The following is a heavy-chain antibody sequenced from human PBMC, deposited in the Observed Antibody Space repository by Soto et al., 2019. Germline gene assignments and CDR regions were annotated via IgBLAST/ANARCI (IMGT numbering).Heavy chain of an antibody. CDR2: ISPYSNYT. D-gene: IGHD2-21*01. CDR1: GYTFIKYG. J-gene: IGHJ4*02. CDR3: AXEAIVVIPAAQPSHFDS. Sequence: ASVKVSCKASGYTFIKYGINWVRQAPGQGLEWMGWISPYSNYTHSAQKFQGRLTLTTDTAAATAYMELSSLRSADTALYYCAXEAIVVIPAAQPSHFDSWGQGTLVTVSS. V-gene: IGHV1-18*01.